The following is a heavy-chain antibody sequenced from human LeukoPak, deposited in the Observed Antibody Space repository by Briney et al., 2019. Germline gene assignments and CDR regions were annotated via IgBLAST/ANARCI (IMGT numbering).Heavy chain of an antibody. CDR3: ARDGYCSSTSCYLSAFDI. J-gene: IGHJ3*02. D-gene: IGHD2-2*03. CDR1: GFTFSSYA. Sequence: GGSLRLSCAASGFTFSSYAMSWVRQAPGKGLEWVSAISGSGGSTYYADSVKGRFTISRDNSKNTLYLQMNSLRAEDTAVYYCARDGYCSSTSCYLSAFDIWGQGTMVTVSS. CDR2: ISGSGGST. V-gene: IGHV3-23*01.